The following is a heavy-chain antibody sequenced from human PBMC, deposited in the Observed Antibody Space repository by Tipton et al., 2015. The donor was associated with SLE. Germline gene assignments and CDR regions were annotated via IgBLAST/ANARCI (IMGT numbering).Heavy chain of an antibody. CDR1: GFTFSSYA. CDR3: AKDVIAAAGTWYFDY. D-gene: IGHD6-13*01. CDR2: ISGSGGST. J-gene: IGHJ4*02. V-gene: IGHV3-23*01. Sequence: SLRLSCAASGFTFSSYAMSWVRQAPGKGLEWVSAISGSGGSTYYADFVKGRFTISRDNSKNTLYLQMNSLRAEDTAVYYCAKDVIAAAGTWYFDYWGQGTLVTVSS.